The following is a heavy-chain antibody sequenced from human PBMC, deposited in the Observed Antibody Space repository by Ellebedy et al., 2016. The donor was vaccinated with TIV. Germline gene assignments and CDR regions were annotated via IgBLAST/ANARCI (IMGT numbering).Heavy chain of an antibody. CDR3: GIAARLLY. Sequence: PGGSLRLSCTASGSTFGDYAMSWFRQAPGKGLEWVGFIRSKAYGGTTEYAASVKGRFTIARDDSKSIAYLQMNSLKTEDTAVYYCGIAARLLYWGQGTLVTVSS. CDR2: IRSKAYGGTT. CDR1: GSTFGDYA. V-gene: IGHV3-49*03. J-gene: IGHJ4*02. D-gene: IGHD6-6*01.